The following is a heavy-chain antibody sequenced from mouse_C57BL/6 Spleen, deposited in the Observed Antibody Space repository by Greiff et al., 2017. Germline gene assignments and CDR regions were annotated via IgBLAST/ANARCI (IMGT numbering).Heavy chain of an antibody. CDR3: TRYYDGSCYYLDY. V-gene: IGHV6-6*01. J-gene: IGHJ2*01. CDR2: IRNKANNPAT. Sequence: EVKLVESGGGLVQPGGSMKLSCAASGFTFSDAWMDWVRQSPEKGLEWVAEIRNKANNPATYYAESVKGRFTISRDDSKSSVYLQMNILRSEATGIYYCTRYYDGSCYYLDYWGQGTTLTVSS. CDR1: GFTFSDAW. D-gene: IGHD1-1*01.